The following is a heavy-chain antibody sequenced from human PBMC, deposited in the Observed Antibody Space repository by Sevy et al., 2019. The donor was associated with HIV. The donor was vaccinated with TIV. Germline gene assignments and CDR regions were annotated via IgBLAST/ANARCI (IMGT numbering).Heavy chain of an antibody. V-gene: IGHV4-34*01. Sequence: SETQSLTCAVYGGSFSGYYWSWIRQPPGKGLEWIGEINHSGSTNYNPSLKSRVTISVDTSKNQFSLKLSSVTAADTAVYYCARGRLYYYDSSGYLPRRLNNWFDPWGQGTLVTVSS. CDR2: INHSGST. CDR3: ARGRLYYYDSSGYLPRRLNNWFDP. J-gene: IGHJ5*02. CDR1: GGSFSGYY. D-gene: IGHD3-22*01.